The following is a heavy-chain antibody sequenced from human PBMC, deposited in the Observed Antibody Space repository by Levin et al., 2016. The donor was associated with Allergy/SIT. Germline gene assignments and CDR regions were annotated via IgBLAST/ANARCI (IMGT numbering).Heavy chain of an antibody. CDR2: ISGSGGST. D-gene: IGHD3-22*01. V-gene: IGHV3-23*01. CDR3: ARLGPGRLIVVVIYD. Sequence: GESLKISCAASGFTFSSYAMTWVRQAPGKGLEWVSIISGSGGSTYYADSVRGRFTISRDNSKNTLYLQMNDLRAEDTAVYYCARLGPGRLIVVVIYDWGQGTLVTVSS. J-gene: IGHJ4*02. CDR1: GFTFSSYA.